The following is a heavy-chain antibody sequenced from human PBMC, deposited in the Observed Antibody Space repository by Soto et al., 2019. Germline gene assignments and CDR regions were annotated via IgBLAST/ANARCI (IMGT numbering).Heavy chain of an antibody. D-gene: IGHD5-12*01. CDR1: GFTFDNYG. V-gene: IGHV3-30*03. Sequence: PGGSLRLSCAASGFTFDNYGMHWVRQAPGKGLEWVVVISFDGGNTYYADSVKGRFTISRDNSKNTLYLQMTNMDPVDTATYYCAHRSRGYAYYFDQWGQGTLVTVSS. CDR2: ISFDGGNT. J-gene: IGHJ4*02. CDR3: AHRSRGYAYYFDQ.